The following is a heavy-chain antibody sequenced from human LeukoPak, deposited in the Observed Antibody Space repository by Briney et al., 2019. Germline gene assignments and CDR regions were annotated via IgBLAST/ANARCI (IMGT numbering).Heavy chain of an antibody. CDR2: IYYSGSA. V-gene: IGHV4-59*08. J-gene: IGHJ3*01. Sequence: PSETLSLTCTVSGGSISGYYWSWIRQPPGKGLEYIGYIYYSGSANYNPSLKSRVTMSVDTSKNQFSLKLSSVTAADTAVYYCARHFRAFDVWGQGTMVTVSS. CDR1: GGSISGYY. CDR3: ARHFRAFDV. D-gene: IGHD2/OR15-2a*01.